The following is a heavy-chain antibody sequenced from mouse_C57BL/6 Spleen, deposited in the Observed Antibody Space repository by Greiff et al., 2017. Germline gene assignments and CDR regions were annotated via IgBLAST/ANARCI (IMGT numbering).Heavy chain of an antibody. CDR2: ISSGGSYT. J-gene: IGHJ4*01. D-gene: IGHD2-4*01. CDR3: APLYYEEAMDY. CDR1: GFTFSSYG. V-gene: IGHV5-6*02. Sequence: EVMLVESGGDLVKPGGSLKLSCAASGFTFSSYGMSWVRQTPDKRLEWVATISSGGSYTYYPDSVKGRFTISRDNAKNTLYLQMSSLRSEDTAMYYCAPLYYEEAMDYWGQGTSVTVSS.